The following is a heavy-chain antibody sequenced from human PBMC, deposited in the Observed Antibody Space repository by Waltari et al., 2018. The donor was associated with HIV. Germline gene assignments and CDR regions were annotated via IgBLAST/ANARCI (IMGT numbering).Heavy chain of an antibody. CDR2: IIPIFGTA. CDR1: GRTFRSYA. CDR3: AREGYSYGYDY. D-gene: IGHD5-18*01. J-gene: IGHJ4*02. Sequence: QVHLVQSGAEVKQPGSSVKVSCKASGRTFRSYAIRWRRQAPGHGLEWMGGIIPIFGTANYAQKFQGRVTITADKSTSTAYMELSSLRSEDTAVYYCAREGYSYGYDYWGQGTLVTVSS. V-gene: IGHV1-69*06.